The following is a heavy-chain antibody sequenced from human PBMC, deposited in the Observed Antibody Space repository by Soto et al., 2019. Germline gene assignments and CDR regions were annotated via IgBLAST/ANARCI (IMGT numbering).Heavy chain of an antibody. D-gene: IGHD6-19*01. CDR2: ISYDGSNK. V-gene: IGHV3-30-3*01. CDR3: ARAVVAVAGTSYFDY. CDR1: GFTFGSYA. Sequence: GGSLRLSCAASGFTFGSYAMHWVRQAPGKGLEWVAVISYDGSNKYYADSVKGRFTISRDNSKNTLYLQMNSLRAEDTAVYYCARAVVAVAGTSYFDYWGQGTLVTVSS. J-gene: IGHJ4*02.